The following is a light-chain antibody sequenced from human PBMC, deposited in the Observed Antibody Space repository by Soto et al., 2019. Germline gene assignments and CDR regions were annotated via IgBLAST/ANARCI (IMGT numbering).Light chain of an antibody. V-gene: IGKV3-15*01. J-gene: IGKJ3*01. CDR1: LSVGSN. Sequence: ETVMTQSPATLSVSPGKRATLSCRASLSVGSNLAWYQQRPGQGPRLLIYAATTRATGIPVRFSGSGSGTEFPLTISSLQSEDFGFYYCQQYNKWPLFTFGPGTRVDMK. CDR3: QQYNKWPLFT. CDR2: AAT.